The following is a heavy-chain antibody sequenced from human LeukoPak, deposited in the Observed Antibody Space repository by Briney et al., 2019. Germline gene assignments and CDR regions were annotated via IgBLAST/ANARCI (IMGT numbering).Heavy chain of an antibody. D-gene: IGHD3-10*01. CDR2: ISSSSSYE. CDR3: ARDFLSARGFLKY. CDR1: GFTFSTYS. V-gene: IGHV3-21*01. Sequence: PGGSLRLSCAASGFTFSTYSMNWVRQAPGKGLEWVSSISSSSSYEYYADSVKGRFTISRDNAKNSLYLQMNSLRPEDTAVYYCARDFLSARGFLKYWGQGTLVTVPS. J-gene: IGHJ4*02.